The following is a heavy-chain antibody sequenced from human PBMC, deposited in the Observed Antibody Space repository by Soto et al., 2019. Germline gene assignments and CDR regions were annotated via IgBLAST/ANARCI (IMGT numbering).Heavy chain of an antibody. CDR1: GGSISSYY. CDR3: ARFSGSYYYYYYGMDV. Sequence: SETLSLTCTVSGGSISSYYWSWIRQPPGKGLEWIGEINHSGSTNYNPSLKSRVTISVDTSKNQFSLKLSSVTAADTAVYYCARFSGSYYYYYYGMDVWGQGTTVTVSS. D-gene: IGHD1-26*01. CDR2: INHSGST. J-gene: IGHJ6*02. V-gene: IGHV4-34*01.